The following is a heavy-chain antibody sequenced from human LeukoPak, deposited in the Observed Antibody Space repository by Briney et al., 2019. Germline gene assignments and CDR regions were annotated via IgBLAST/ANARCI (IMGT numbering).Heavy chain of an antibody. Sequence: PSETLSLTCSLSGGSITSTTYYWGWIRQPPGKGLEWIGYIYYSGSTNYNPSLKSRVTISVDTSKNQFSLKLSSVTAADTAVYYCASGAGPSDYWGQGTLVTVSS. J-gene: IGHJ4*02. D-gene: IGHD4-17*01. CDR1: GGSITSTTYY. CDR3: ASGAGPSDY. V-gene: IGHV4-61*05. CDR2: IYYSGST.